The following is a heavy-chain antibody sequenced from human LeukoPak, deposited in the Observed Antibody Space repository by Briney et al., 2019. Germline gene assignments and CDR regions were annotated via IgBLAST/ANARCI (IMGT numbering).Heavy chain of an antibody. CDR3: ASLDSAAASKGY. D-gene: IGHD6-13*01. CDR1: GFTFRSYW. V-gene: IGHV3-7*01. Sequence: GGSLRLSCAASGFTFRSYWMSWVRQAPGKGLEWVACMRQDGNDIYYVDAVKGRFTISRDNAKNSLYLQMNSLRVEDTAVYYCASLDSAAASKGYWGQGTQVTVSS. CDR2: MRQDGNDI. J-gene: IGHJ4*02.